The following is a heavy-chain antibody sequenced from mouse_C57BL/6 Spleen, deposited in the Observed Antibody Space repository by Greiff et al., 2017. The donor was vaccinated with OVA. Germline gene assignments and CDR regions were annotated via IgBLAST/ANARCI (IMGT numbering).Heavy chain of an antibody. J-gene: IGHJ2*01. CDR3: ARSGSSGHFDY. V-gene: IGHV1-82*01. D-gene: IGHD1-3*01. CDR1: GYAFSSSW. Sequence: VKLQESGPELVKPGASVKISCKASGYAFSSSWMNWVKQRPGKGLEWIGRIYPGDGDTNYNGKFKSKATLTADKSSSTAYMQLSSLTSEDSAVYFCARSGSSGHFDYWGQGTTLTVSS. CDR2: IYPGDGDT.